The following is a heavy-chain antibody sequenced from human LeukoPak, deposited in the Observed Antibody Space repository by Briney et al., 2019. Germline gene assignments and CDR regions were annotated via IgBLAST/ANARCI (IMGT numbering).Heavy chain of an antibody. J-gene: IGHJ3*02. Sequence: ASVNLSCKASGYTFTGNYIHWVRRATGQGLEWRGWINRNSGYTNYAQKIQARVTMTRDTSITTAYMYLSRLSSDDTAVYCCASIVVVTARYAFDIWGQGTMVSVSS. D-gene: IGHD2-21*02. CDR3: ASIVVVTARYAFDI. CDR1: GYTFTGNY. CDR2: INRNSGYT. V-gene: IGHV1-2*02.